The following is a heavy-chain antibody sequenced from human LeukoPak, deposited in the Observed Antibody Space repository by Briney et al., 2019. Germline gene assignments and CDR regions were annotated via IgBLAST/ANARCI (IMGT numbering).Heavy chain of an antibody. CDR1: GFTFSDFG. D-gene: IGHD3-10*01. CDR2: IWSDGSNK. J-gene: IGHJ4*02. Sequence: GGSLRLSCAASGFTFSDFGIHWVRGAPGKGLEWVAVIWSDGSNKYYADSVKGRFTISRDNSRKTLYLQMNSLRVEDTAVYYCVRASGSFDYWGQGTLVTVSS. CDR3: VRASGSFDY. V-gene: IGHV3-33*01.